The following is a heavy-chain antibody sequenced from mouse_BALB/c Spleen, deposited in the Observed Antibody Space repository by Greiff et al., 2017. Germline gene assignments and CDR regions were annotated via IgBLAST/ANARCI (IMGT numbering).Heavy chain of an antibody. CDR3: TRWRDYGWFAY. V-gene: IGHV1S81*02. J-gene: IGHJ3*01. CDR1: GYTFTSYY. D-gene: IGHD1-1*01. Sequence: LQESGAELVKPGASVKLSCKASGYTFTSYYMYWVKQRPGQGLEWIGEINPSNGGTNFNEKFKSKATLTVDKSSSTAYMQLSSLTSEDSAVYYCTRWRDYGWFAYWGQGTLVTVSA. CDR2: INPSNGGT.